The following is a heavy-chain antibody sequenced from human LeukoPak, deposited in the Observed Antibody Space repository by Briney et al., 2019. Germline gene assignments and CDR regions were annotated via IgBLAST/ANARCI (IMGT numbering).Heavy chain of an antibody. D-gene: IGHD6-19*01. CDR2: ISYDGSNK. J-gene: IGHJ4*02. V-gene: IGHV3-30*18. CDR1: GFTFSSYG. Sequence: GRSLRLSCAASGFTFSSYGMHWVRQAPGKGLEWVAVISYDGSNKYYADSVKGRFTISRDNSKNTLYLQMNSLRAEDTAVYYCAKFVAVAGTGFDYWGQGTLVTVSS. CDR3: AKFVAVAGTGFDY.